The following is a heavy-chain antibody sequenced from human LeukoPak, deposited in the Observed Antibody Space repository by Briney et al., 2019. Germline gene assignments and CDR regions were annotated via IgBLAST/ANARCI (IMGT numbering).Heavy chain of an antibody. D-gene: IGHD5-12*01. J-gene: IGHJ4*02. CDR1: GFTFTTYA. CDR2: ISSDGGST. Sequence: GGSLRLSCAASGFTFTTYALHWVRQAPGKGLEYVSAISSDGGSTYYANPVKGRFTISRDNSKNTLYLQMGSLRAEDTAVYYCARWRGSKFFDYWGQGTLVTVSS. V-gene: IGHV3-64*01. CDR3: ARWRGSKFFDY.